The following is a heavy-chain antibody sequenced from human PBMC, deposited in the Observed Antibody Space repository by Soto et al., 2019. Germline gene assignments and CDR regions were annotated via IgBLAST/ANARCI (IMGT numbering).Heavy chain of an antibody. CDR2: IVVGSGNT. D-gene: IGHD3-22*01. CDR1: GFTFTSSA. J-gene: IGHJ4*02. V-gene: IGHV1-58*01. Sequence: SVKVSCKASGFTFTSSAVQWVRQARGQRLEWIGWIVVGSGNTNYAQKFQERVTITRDMSTSTAYMELSSLRSEDTAVYYCARGLIYDSSGYYFDYWGQGTLVTVSS. CDR3: ARGLIYDSSGYYFDY.